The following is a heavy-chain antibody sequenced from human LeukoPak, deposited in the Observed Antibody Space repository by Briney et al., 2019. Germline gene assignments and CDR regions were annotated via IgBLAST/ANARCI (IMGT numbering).Heavy chain of an antibody. CDR1: GFTFSSYS. CDR3: ARAGVAGPIDY. D-gene: IGHD6-19*01. V-gene: IGHV3-21*01. CDR2: ISSSSSYI. J-gene: IGHJ4*02. Sequence: GGSLRLSCAASGFTFSSYSMNWVRQAPGKGLEWVSSISSSSSYIYYADSVKGRFTISRGNAKNSLYLQMNSLRAEDTAVYYCARAGVAGPIDYWGQGTLVTVSS.